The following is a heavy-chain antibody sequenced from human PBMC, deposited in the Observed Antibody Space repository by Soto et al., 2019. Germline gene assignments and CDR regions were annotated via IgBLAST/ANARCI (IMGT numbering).Heavy chain of an antibody. CDR2: IGHSGGT. J-gene: IGHJ4*02. D-gene: IGHD3-16*01. Sequence: SETLSLTCAVYGGSFIGYYWSWIRQPPGKRLEWIGEIGHSGGTVYNPSLESRVTISEDSSDNRFSLTLTSVTAADTAVYYCARHGGYYFDYWGQGAPVTVSS. V-gene: IGHV4-34*01. CDR3: ARHGGYYFDY. CDR1: GGSFIGYY.